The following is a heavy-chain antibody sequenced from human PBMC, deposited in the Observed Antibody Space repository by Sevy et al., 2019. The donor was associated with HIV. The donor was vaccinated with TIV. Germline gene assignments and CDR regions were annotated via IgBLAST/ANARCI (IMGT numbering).Heavy chain of an antibody. V-gene: IGHV3-30*04. J-gene: IGHJ4*02. CDR2: ISSDGNSQ. Sequence: GGSLRLSCAASGFNFGSHAIHWVRQAPGKGLDWVAVISSDGNSQYSADSVKGRFTISRDNSKNTLYLQMDSLRVEDTAVYYCARDLISGSYSQSLDYWGQGTLVTVSS. CDR1: GFNFGSHA. D-gene: IGHD1-26*01. CDR3: ARDLISGSYSQSLDY.